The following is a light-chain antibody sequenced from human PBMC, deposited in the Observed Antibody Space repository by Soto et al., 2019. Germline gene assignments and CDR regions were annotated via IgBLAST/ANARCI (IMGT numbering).Light chain of an antibody. CDR3: ATWDDSLNGYV. CDR2: SNN. V-gene: IGLV1-44*01. CDR1: SSNIGRNT. Sequence: QSVLAQPPSASGTPGQRVTISCSGSSSNIGRNTANWYRQLPGAAPKLLIHSNNQRPSGVPDRFSGSKSGTSASLAISGLHSEDEADYYCATWDDSLNGYVFGTGTKLTVL. J-gene: IGLJ1*01.